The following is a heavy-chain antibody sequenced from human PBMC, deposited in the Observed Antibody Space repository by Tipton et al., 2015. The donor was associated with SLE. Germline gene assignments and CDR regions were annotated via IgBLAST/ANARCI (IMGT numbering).Heavy chain of an antibody. CDR3: ARGGAYDY. V-gene: IGHV4-38-2*02. CDR1: GYSISSGYY. CDR2: VHYSGNT. J-gene: IGHJ4*02. Sequence: TLSLTCTVSGYSISSGYYWAWIRQPPGKGLEWIATVHYSGNTYYNPSLTSRNTMSVDTSKNQFSLKLTSVTAADTAVYYCARGGAYDYWGQGTLVTVSS. D-gene: IGHD1-26*01.